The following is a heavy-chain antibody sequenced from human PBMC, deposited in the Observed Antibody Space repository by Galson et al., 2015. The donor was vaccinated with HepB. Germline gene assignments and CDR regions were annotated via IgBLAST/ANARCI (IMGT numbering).Heavy chain of an antibody. D-gene: IGHD2-8*02. CDR2: INSKTDGETT. Sequence: SLRLPCAASGFPFNNAWMTWVRQAPGMGLEWVGRINSKTDGETTDYAAPVKGRFTISRYDSKNRLYLQMNSLKPEDTAVYYCTTDVYYSTYWSWLDPWGQGTLVTVSS. CDR1: GFPFNNAW. J-gene: IGHJ5*02. CDR3: TTDVYYSTYWSWLDP. V-gene: IGHV3-15*01.